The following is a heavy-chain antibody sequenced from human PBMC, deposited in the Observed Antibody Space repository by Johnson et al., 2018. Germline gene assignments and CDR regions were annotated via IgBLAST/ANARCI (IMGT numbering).Heavy chain of an antibody. J-gene: IGHJ6*03. V-gene: IGHV3-30*04. Sequence: QVQLVQSGGGVVQPGRSLRLSCAASGVTFSSYALHWVRQAPCKGLEWVAVLSYDGRNKFYDDSVKGRFTLLRDNSKNTLYLQMNSLRAEDTAVCYCAGSPTVTTQSPLNYYYMQVWGKGTTVTVSS. CDR1: GVTFSSYA. D-gene: IGHD4-11*01. CDR3: AGSPTVTTQSPLNYYYMQV. CDR2: LSYDGRNK.